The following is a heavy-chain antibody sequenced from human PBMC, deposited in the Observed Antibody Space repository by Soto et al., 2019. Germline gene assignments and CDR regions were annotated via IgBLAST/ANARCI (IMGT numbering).Heavy chain of an antibody. CDR2: ISYSGSP. Sequence: KTSETLSLTCTVSGVSVSRDYQWIWIRQPPGKGLEWIGHISYSGSPYYHPSLRSRLSISVDTSKNQFSLKVKSVTAADTAVYYCARAWDFWGQGTLVTVPQ. V-gene: IGHV4-30-4*01. J-gene: IGHJ1*01. D-gene: IGHD1-26*01. CDR1: GVSVSRDYQ. CDR3: ARAWDF.